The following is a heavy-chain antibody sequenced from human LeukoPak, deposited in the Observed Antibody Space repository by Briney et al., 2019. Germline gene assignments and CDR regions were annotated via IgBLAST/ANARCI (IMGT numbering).Heavy chain of an antibody. D-gene: IGHD3-16*01. CDR2: ISAYNGHT. V-gene: IGHV1-18*01. J-gene: IGHJ4*02. Sequence: ASVKVSCKASGYTFTSYGINWVRQAPGQGLEWMGWISAYNGHTNYAQKLQGRATLTTDTSTSTAYMELRSLRSDDTAVYYCARDSTFLVAHFDYWGQGTLVTVSS. CDR1: GYTFTSYG. CDR3: ARDSTFLVAHFDY.